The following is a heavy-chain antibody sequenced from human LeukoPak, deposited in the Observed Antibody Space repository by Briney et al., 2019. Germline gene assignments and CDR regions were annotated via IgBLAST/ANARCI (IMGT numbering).Heavy chain of an antibody. CDR1: GFTFSSYG. Sequence: GSLRLSCAASGFTFSSYGMHWVRQAPGKGLEWVAFIRYDGSNKYYADSVKGRFTISRDNSKNTLYLQMNSLRAEDTAVYYCAKLTFGDIIHWFDPWGQGTLVTVSS. V-gene: IGHV3-30*02. D-gene: IGHD3-10*01. CDR3: AKLTFGDIIHWFDP. J-gene: IGHJ5*02. CDR2: IRYDGSNK.